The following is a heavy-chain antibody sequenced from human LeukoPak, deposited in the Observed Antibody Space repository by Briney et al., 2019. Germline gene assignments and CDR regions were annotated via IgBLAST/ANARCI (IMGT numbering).Heavy chain of an antibody. CDR2: IYYTETT. J-gene: IGHJ3*02. V-gene: IGHV4-59*08. D-gene: IGHD5-24*01. Sequence: SETLSLTCTVSGGSISRNYWSWIRQPPGKGLEWIGDIYYTETTNYNPSLKSRVTISVDTSKKQFSLKVTSVTAADTAVYYCAGHRAVGATAILGAFDIWGQGTMVTVSS. CDR1: GGSISRNY. CDR3: AGHRAVGATAILGAFDI.